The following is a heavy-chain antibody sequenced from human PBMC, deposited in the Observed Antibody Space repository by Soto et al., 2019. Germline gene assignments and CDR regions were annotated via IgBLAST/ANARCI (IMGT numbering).Heavy chain of an antibody. J-gene: IGHJ4*02. Sequence: SETLSLTCAVSGGSISSPTWWSFVRQPPGKGLEWIGESSHSGSTNYNPSLKSRATISLDKSKNQFSLKLSSVTAADAAVYYCASLGTTVTSFDYWGQGTLVTVSS. V-gene: IGHV4-4*02. D-gene: IGHD4-4*01. CDR1: GGSISSPTW. CDR2: SSHSGST. CDR3: ASLGTTVTSFDY.